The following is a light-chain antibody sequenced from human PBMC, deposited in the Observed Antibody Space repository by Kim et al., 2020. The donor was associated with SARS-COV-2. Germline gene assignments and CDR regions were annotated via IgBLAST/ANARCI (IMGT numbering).Light chain of an antibody. J-gene: IGKJ4*01. CDR1: QSVSSSY. Sequence: EIVLTQSPGTLSLSPGERATLTCRASQSVSSSYLAWYQQKPGQAPRLLIYGASSRDTGIPDRFSGSGSGTDFTLTISRLEPEDFAVYYCQQYGSRPPLTFGGGTKVDIK. V-gene: IGKV3-20*01. CDR2: GAS. CDR3: QQYGSRPPLT.